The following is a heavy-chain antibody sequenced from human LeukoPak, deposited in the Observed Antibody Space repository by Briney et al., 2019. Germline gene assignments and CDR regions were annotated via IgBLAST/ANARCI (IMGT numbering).Heavy chain of an antibody. CDR1: GFTVSGNY. CDR3: ARVDGVTRFDP. V-gene: IGHV3-66*01. Sequence: GGSLRLSCAASGFTVSGNYMGWVRQAPGKGLEWVSGIYSAGSIYYADSVKGRFIISRDNSKNTLYLQMNGLRPEDTAVYYCARVDGVTRFDPWGQGTLVTVSS. CDR2: IYSAGSI. D-gene: IGHD2-21*02. J-gene: IGHJ5*02.